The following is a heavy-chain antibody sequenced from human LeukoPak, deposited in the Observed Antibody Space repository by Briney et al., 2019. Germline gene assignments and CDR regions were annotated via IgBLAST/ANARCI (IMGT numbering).Heavy chain of an antibody. CDR2: IYYIGSA. CDR1: GGSINSGGYY. Sequence: SSETLSLTCTVSGGSINSGGYYWSWIRQHPGKGLEWIGYIYYIGSAYYNPSLKSRVTISVDTSKNQFSLKLSSVTAADTALYYCARDLRDYGGTGAFNIWGQGTMVTVSS. J-gene: IGHJ3*02. CDR3: ARDLRDYGGTGAFNI. V-gene: IGHV4-31*03. D-gene: IGHD4-23*01.